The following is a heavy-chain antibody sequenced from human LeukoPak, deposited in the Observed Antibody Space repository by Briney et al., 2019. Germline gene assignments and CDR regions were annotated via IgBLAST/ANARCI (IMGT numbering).Heavy chain of an antibody. V-gene: IGHV1-2*02. D-gene: IGHD6-19*01. Sequence: ASVKVSCKASGYTFTGYYMHWVRQAPGQGLEWMGWINPNSGGTNYAQKFQGRVTMTRDTSISTAYMELSRLRSEDTAVYYCARASAGWYSYWGQGTLVTVSS. CDR2: INPNSGGT. J-gene: IGHJ4*02. CDR1: GYTFTGYY. CDR3: ARASAGWYSY.